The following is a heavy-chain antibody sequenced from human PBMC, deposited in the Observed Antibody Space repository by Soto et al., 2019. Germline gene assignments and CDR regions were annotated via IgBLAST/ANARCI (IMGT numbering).Heavy chain of an antibody. CDR3: ARGSSTWDVSLDY. J-gene: IGHJ4*02. CDR2: INSDGSIT. Sequence: GGSLRLSFAASGFTFSSNWLHWVRQAPGKGLVWVSRINSDGSITSYADSVKGQFTISRDTAKNAVYLQMNSLRAEDTAVYYCARGSSTWDVSLDYWGQGSLVTVSS. CDR1: GFTFSSNW. V-gene: IGHV3-74*01. D-gene: IGHD6-13*01.